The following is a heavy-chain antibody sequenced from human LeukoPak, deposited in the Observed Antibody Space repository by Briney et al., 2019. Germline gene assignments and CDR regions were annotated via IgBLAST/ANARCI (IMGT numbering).Heavy chain of an antibody. D-gene: IGHD2-8*01. V-gene: IGHV3-48*03. CDR3: ARDFVWKRRYYYGMDV. CDR2: ISGSGSTI. Sequence: GGSLRLSCAASGFTFSSYEMNWVRQAPGKGLEWVSYISGSGSTIYYADSVKGRFTISGDNAKNSLYLQMNSLRAEDTAVYYCARDFVWKRRYYYGMDVWGQGTTVTVSS. J-gene: IGHJ6*02. CDR1: GFTFSSYE.